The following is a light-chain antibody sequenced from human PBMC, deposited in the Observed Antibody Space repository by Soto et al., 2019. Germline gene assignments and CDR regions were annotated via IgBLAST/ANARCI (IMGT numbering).Light chain of an antibody. CDR2: GNS. CDR3: QSYDSSLSGNVV. V-gene: IGLV1-40*01. J-gene: IGLJ2*01. Sequence: QSVLTQPPSVSGAPGQRVTISCTGSSSNIGAGYYVHWYQQLPGTAPKLLIYGNSNRPSGVPDRFSGSKSGTSASLAITGLQSDEEADYYCQSYDSSLSGNVVFGGGTKLTVL. CDR1: SSNIGAGYY.